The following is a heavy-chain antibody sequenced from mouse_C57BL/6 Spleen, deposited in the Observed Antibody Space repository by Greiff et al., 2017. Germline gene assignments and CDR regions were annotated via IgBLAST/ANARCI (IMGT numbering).Heavy chain of an antibody. CDR3: ATYYGNPFAMDY. D-gene: IGHD2-10*01. J-gene: IGHJ4*01. CDR1: GYSITSGYY. Sequence: EVQLQQSGPGLVKPSQSLSLTCSVTGYSITSGYYWNWIRQFPGNKLEWMGYISYDGSNNFNPSLKNRISITRDTSKKEFCLKWNSVNTEDTDTCDCATYYGNPFAMDYWGQGTSVTVSA. V-gene: IGHV3-6*01. CDR2: ISYDGSN.